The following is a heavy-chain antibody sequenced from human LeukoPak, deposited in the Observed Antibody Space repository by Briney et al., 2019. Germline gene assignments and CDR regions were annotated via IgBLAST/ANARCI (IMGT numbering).Heavy chain of an antibody. CDR2: INHSGST. Sequence: SETLSLTCAVYGGSFSGYYWSWLRQPPGKGLKWIGEINHSGSTNYNTSLNRRATITVDTSKNQFSLKLSSLTAADTAVYYCARGKDYYDSSGYYSAFDYWGQGTLVTVSS. CDR3: ARGKDYYDSSGYYSAFDY. D-gene: IGHD3-22*01. CDR1: GGSFSGYY. V-gene: IGHV4-34*01. J-gene: IGHJ4*02.